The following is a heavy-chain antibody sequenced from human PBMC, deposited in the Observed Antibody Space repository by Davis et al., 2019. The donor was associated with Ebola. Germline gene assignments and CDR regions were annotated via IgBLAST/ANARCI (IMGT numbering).Heavy chain of an antibody. CDR1: GGSISSYY. V-gene: IGHV4-59*01. Sequence: PSETLSLTCTVSGGSISSYYWSWIRQPPGKGLEWIGYIYYSGSTNYNPSLKSRVTISVDTSKNQFSLKLSSVTAADTAVYYCARDREGYCSSTSCWDGMDVWGQGTTVTVSS. J-gene: IGHJ6*02. CDR3: ARDREGYCSSTSCWDGMDV. D-gene: IGHD2-2*01. CDR2: IYYSGST.